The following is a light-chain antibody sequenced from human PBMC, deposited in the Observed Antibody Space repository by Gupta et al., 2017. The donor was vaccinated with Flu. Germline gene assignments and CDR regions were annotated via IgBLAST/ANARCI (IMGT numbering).Light chain of an antibody. CDR2: TAS. V-gene: IGKV1-9*01. Sequence: DIQLTQSPSFLSASVGDRVTITCRASQDFGSDLAWYQQKPGKAPKLLIYTASRVESGVPSRFSGSRYGTEFTLTISSRQPEDFASYYCQQLNSFPLTFGGGTXVEIK. CDR1: QDFGSD. J-gene: IGKJ4*01. CDR3: QQLNSFPLT.